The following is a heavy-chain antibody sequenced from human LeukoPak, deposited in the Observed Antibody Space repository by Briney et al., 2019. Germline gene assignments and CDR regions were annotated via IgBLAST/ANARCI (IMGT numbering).Heavy chain of an antibody. CDR1: GFTVSSNY. Sequence: GGSLRLSCAASGFTVSSNYMSWVRQAPGKGLEWVSVIYSGGSTYYADSVKGRFTISRDNSKNTLYLQMNSLRAEDTAVYYCARFMVVAASHAFDTWGQGTMVTVSS. CDR2: IYSGGST. CDR3: ARFMVVAASHAFDT. V-gene: IGHV3-66*02. D-gene: IGHD2-15*01. J-gene: IGHJ3*02.